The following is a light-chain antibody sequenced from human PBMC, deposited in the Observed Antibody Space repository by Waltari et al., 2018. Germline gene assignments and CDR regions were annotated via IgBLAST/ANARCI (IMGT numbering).Light chain of an antibody. CDR3: SSYTSSRTRV. CDR2: DVN. J-gene: IGLJ3*02. V-gene: IGLV2-14*01. Sequence: QSALTQPASVSGSPGQSITISCTGTSRDVGGYNYVSWYQQHPGKAPKLMIYDVNNRPAVVSNRFSGSKSDNTASLTISGLQAEDEADYYCSSYTSSRTRVFGGGTKLTVL. CDR1: SRDVGGYNY.